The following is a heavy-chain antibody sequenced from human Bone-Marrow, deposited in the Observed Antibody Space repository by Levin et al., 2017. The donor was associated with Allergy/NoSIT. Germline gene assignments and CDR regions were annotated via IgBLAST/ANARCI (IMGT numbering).Heavy chain of an antibody. V-gene: IGHV3-15*01. J-gene: IGHJ4*02. CDR1: GFTFSNAW. D-gene: IGHD6-25*01. Sequence: PGGSLRLSCAASGFTFSNAWMNWVRQAPGKGLEWVGRIKSNTDDGTTDYAAPVKGRFTVSRDDSKNTLYLQMDSLKTADTAVYYCSTARDAANLDSWGQGTLVTVAS. CDR2: IKSNTDDGTT. CDR3: STARDAANLDS.